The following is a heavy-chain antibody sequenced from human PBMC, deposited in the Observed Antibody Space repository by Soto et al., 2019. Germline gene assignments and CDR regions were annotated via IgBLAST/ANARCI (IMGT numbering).Heavy chain of an antibody. CDR3: ARYYYVATGYHYAFDY. V-gene: IGHV3-23*01. D-gene: IGHD3-22*01. J-gene: IGHJ4*02. CDR1: GFTLSNSA. CDR2: ISGSGTT. Sequence: GGSLRLSCATSGFTLSNSAATWVRQAPGKGLEWVSTISGSGTTYYADSVKGRFTISRDNSNNTLCLQLHSLRAEDSALYYCARYYYVATGYHYAFDYWGRGTLVTVSS.